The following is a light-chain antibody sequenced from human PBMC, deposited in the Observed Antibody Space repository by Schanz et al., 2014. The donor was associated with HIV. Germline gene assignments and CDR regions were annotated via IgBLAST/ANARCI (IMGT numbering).Light chain of an antibody. V-gene: IGKV1-5*03. CDR2: QAS. CDR3: QQCDTYPYT. Sequence: IQMTQSPSTVSASVGDRVTITCRASQTIGRLLAWYQQRPGRAPNLLIYQASALETGVPSRFSGSGSGTEFTLTISGLQPDDFVTYYCQQCDTYPYTFGQGTKLDIK. J-gene: IGKJ2*01. CDR1: QTIGRL.